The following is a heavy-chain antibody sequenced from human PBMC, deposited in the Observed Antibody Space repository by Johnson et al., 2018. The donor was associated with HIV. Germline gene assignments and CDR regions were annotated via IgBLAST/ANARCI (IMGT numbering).Heavy chain of an antibody. CDR3: AKDQWSSSWTNDAFAM. V-gene: IGHV3-20*04. Sequence: VQLVESGGGVVRPGGSLRLSCAASGFTFDDYGMSWVRQVPGTGLEWVSGIHWNGGSTGSGDSVKGRFTISRDNAKNSLYLQMNSLRAEDTAVYYCAKDQWSSSWTNDAFAMWGQGTMVTVSS. J-gene: IGHJ3*02. CDR2: IHWNGGST. CDR1: GFTFDDYG. D-gene: IGHD6-13*01.